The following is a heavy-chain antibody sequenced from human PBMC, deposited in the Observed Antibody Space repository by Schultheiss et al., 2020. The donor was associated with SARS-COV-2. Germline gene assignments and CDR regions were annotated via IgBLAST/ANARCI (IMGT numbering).Heavy chain of an antibody. CDR1: GGTFSSYA. Sequence: SVKVSCKASGGTFSSYAISWVRQAPGQGLEWMGGIIPIFGATNYAQRFQGRVTITADKSTSTAYMELSSLRSEDTAIYYCARGPGGGYVFEHWGQGTLVTVSS. CDR3: ARGPGGGYVFEH. D-gene: IGHD3-10*02. V-gene: IGHV1-69*06. CDR2: IIPIFGAT. J-gene: IGHJ4*02.